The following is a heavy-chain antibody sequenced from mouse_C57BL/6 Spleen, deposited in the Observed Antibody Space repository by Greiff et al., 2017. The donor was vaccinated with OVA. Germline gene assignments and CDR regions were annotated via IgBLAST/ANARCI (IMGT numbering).Heavy chain of an antibody. J-gene: IGHJ4*01. D-gene: IGHD2-5*01. CDR2: IDPSDSYT. Sequence: QVQLKESGAELVRPGTSVKLSCKASGYTFTSYWMHWVKQRPGQGLEWIGVIDPSDSYTNYNQKFKGKATLTVDTSSSTAYMQLSSLTSEDSAVYYCARDSNYPYAMDYWGQGTSVTVSS. CDR1: GYTFTSYW. CDR3: ARDSNYPYAMDY. V-gene: IGHV1-59*01.